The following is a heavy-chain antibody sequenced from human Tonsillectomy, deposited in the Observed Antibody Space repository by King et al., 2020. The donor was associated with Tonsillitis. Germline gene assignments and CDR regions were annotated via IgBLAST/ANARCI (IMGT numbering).Heavy chain of an antibody. D-gene: IGHD6-13*01. J-gene: IGHJ4*02. Sequence: QLVQSGAEVKKPGASVKVSCKAPGYTFTSYYMHWVRQAPGQGLEWMGIINPSGGSTSYAQKFQGRVTMTRDTSTSTVYMELSSLRSEDTAVYYCARVSLGAAAGTLDFDYWGQGTLVTVSS. V-gene: IGHV1-46*01. CDR2: INPSGGST. CDR3: ARVSLGAAAGTLDFDY. CDR1: GYTFTSYY.